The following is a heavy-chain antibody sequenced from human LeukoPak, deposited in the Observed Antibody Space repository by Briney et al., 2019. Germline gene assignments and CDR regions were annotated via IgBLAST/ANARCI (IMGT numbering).Heavy chain of an antibody. CDR1: GYSISSSNW. D-gene: IGHD6-25*01. V-gene: IGHV4-28*01. CDR2: VYYSGSA. J-gene: IGHJ3*02. Sequence: PSDTLSLTCAVSGYSISSSNWWGWIRQPPGKGLEWIGYVYYSGSAYYNTSLNSRVSMSTDTSKNQFSLKLSSVTAVDTAVYYCVRNQAAASNHGAMDIWGQGTMVTVSS. CDR3: VRNQAAASNHGAMDI.